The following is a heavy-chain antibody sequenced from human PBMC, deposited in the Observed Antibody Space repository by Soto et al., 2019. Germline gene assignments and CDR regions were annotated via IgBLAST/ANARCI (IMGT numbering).Heavy chain of an antibody. V-gene: IGHV1-3*01. CDR3: AVGIAAAGGFDY. CDR1: GYTFTSYA. Sequence: ASVKVSCKASGYTFTSYAMRWVRQAPGQRLEWMGWINAGNGNTKYSQKFQGRVTITRDTSASTAYMELSSLRSEDTAVYYCAVGIAAAGGFDYWGKGTLVTVSS. D-gene: IGHD6-13*01. CDR2: INAGNGNT. J-gene: IGHJ4*02.